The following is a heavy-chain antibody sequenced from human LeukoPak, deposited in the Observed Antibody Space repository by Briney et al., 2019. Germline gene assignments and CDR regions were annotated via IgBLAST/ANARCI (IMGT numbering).Heavy chain of an antibody. Sequence: SETLSLTCTVSGGSISSSSYYWGWIRQPPGKGLEWIGEINHSGSTNYNPSLKSRVTISVDTSKNQFSLKLSSVTAADTAVYYCARDYLWAAATAGTFDYWGQGTLVTVSS. D-gene: IGHD2-2*01. V-gene: IGHV4-39*07. CDR1: GGSISSSSYY. J-gene: IGHJ4*02. CDR2: INHSGST. CDR3: ARDYLWAAATAGTFDY.